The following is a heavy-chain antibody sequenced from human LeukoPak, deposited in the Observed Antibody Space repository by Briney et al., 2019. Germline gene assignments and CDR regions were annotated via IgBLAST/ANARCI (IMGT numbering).Heavy chain of an antibody. V-gene: IGHV1-2*06. J-gene: IGHJ4*02. Sequence: GASVKVSCKASGYTFTGYYMHWVRQAPGQGLEWMGRINPNSGGTNYAQKFQGRVTMTRDTSINTAYMELSRLKSDDTAVYYCARGGYSSGWSKDYWGQGTLVTVSS. CDR3: ARGGYSSGWSKDY. CDR2: INPNSGGT. D-gene: IGHD6-19*01. CDR1: GYTFTGYY.